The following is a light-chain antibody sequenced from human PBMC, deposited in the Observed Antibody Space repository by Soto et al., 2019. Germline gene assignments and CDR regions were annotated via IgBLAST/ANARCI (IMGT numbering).Light chain of an antibody. CDR3: QQYSNLPFT. J-gene: IGKJ2*01. CDR2: GES. V-gene: IGKV3-15*01. Sequence: EIVMTQSPATLSLSPGERVTLSCRASQSVGSNLAWSQQKPGQVPRLLIYGESSSATGIPTTFSGSGYGAESTLTISSLQSEDCAIDDCQQYSNLPFTFGQGTKLEIK. CDR1: QSVGSN.